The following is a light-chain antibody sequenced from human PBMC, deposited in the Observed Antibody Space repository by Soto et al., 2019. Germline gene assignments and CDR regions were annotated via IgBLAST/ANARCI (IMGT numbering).Light chain of an antibody. CDR2: RNN. V-gene: IGLV1-47*01. CDR3: AAWDADVSGPA. CDR1: SSNIGSKY. J-gene: IGLJ2*01. Sequence: QSVLTQPPSASGTPGQRVTISCSGSSSNIGSKYVYWYQQLPGTAPKLLMYRNNQRPSGVPDRFSGSKSGTSASLAISGLRSEDEADYYCAAWDADVSGPAFGGGTKLTVL.